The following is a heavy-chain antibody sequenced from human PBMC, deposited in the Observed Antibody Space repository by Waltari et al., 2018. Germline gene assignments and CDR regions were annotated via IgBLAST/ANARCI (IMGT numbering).Heavy chain of an antibody. Sequence: EVQLVESGGVVVQPGGSLRLSCAAPGFTFDDYSMHWVRQAPGKGLEWVSLISWDGGSTYYADSVKGRFTISRDNSKNSLYLQMNSLRAEDTALYYCAKGQVGIWRSFDYWGQGTLVTVSS. V-gene: IGHV3-43D*04. J-gene: IGHJ4*02. D-gene: IGHD1-26*01. CDR3: AKGQVGIWRSFDY. CDR2: ISWDGGST. CDR1: GFTFDDYS.